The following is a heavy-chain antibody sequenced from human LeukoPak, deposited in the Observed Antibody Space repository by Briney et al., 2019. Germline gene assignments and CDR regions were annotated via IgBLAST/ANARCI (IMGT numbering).Heavy chain of an antibody. CDR1: GGSISSGPYY. D-gene: IGHD3-22*01. Sequence: SETLSLTCTVSGGSISSGPYYWGWIRQPPGKGLEWIGNIYYGENAYYNPSLKSRVTISIDTSKNQFYLKLSSLTAADTAVYYCARRDDSSGYHKIFDYWGPGTLVTVSS. V-gene: IGHV4-39*01. CDR2: IYYGENA. J-gene: IGHJ4*02. CDR3: ARRDDSSGYHKIFDY.